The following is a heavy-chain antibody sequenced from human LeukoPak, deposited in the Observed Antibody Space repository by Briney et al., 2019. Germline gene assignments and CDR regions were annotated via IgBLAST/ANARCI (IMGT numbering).Heavy chain of an antibody. CDR2: IIPIFGTA. CDR1: GGTFSSYA. V-gene: IGHV1-69*05. D-gene: IGHD4-17*01. Sequence: SVKVSCKASGGTFSSYAISWVRQAPGQGLEWMGGIIPIFGTANYAQKLQGRVTMTTDTSTSTAYMELRSLRSDDTAVYYCARDHDYGDYVVSYWGQGTLVTVSS. J-gene: IGHJ4*02. CDR3: ARDHDYGDYVVSY.